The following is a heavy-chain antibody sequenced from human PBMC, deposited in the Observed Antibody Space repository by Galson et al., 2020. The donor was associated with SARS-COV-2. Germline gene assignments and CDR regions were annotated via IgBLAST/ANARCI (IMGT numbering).Heavy chain of an antibody. J-gene: IGHJ4*02. CDR1: GFTFKDYW. CDR2: IRGDGSET. V-gene: IGHV3-7*01. Sequence: GESLKISCVVSGFTFKDYWMSWVRQAPGKGLEWVANIRGDGSETNYVDSVKGRFSISRDNDVDSLYLQMDNLGGEDTATYFGTREGWQGGYWGQGARVTVSS. CDR3: TREGWQGGY.